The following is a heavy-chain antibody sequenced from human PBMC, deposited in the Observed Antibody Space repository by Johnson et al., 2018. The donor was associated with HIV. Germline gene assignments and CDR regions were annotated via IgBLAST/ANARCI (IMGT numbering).Heavy chain of an antibody. CDR3: ARERAPVYSSSSTPFDALDI. D-gene: IGHD6-6*01. Sequence: QVQLVESGGDLVQPGKSLRLSCAASGFTFSNCEMHWVRQAPGKGLAYVSGFSDDGETTYYADSVKGRSTSSRDNSKSTLYLQMNSLRVEDTAVYYCARERAPVYSSSSTPFDALDIGGQGTVVSVSS. CDR2: FSDDGETT. CDR1: GFTFSNCE. J-gene: IGHJ3*02. V-gene: IGHV3-64*04.